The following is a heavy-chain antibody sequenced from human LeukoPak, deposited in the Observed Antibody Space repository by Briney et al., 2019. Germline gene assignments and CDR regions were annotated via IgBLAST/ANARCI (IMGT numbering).Heavy chain of an antibody. V-gene: IGHV3-21*01. J-gene: IGHJ4*02. CDR2: ISSSSSYI. Sequence: GGSLRLSCAASGFTLSSYAMSWVRQAPGKGLEWVSSISSSSSYIYYADSVKGRFTISRDNAKNSLYLQMNSLRAEDTAVYYCARAGYSSSLPLYYFDYWGQGTLVTVSS. CDR3: ARAGYSSSLPLYYFDY. CDR1: GFTLSSYA. D-gene: IGHD6-13*01.